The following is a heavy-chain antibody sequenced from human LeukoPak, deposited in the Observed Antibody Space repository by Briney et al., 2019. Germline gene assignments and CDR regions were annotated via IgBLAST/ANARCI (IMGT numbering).Heavy chain of an antibody. D-gene: IGHD3-16*02. CDR3: ARDVDMITFGGVIVTDY. Sequence: ASVKASCKASGGTFSSYAISWVRQAPGQGLEWMGRIIPILGIANYAQKFQGRVTITADKSTSTAYMELSSLRSEDTAVYYCARDVDMITFGGVIVTDYWGQGTLVTVSS. J-gene: IGHJ4*02. V-gene: IGHV1-69*04. CDR2: IIPILGIA. CDR1: GGTFSSYA.